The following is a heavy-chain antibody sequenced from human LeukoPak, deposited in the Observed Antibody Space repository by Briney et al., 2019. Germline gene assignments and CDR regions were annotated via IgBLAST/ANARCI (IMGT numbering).Heavy chain of an antibody. CDR1: GFTFSSYE. J-gene: IGHJ6*03. CDR3: AGQFGESPPLDYYYYMDV. D-gene: IGHD3-10*01. CDR2: ISSSGSTI. V-gene: IGHV3-48*03. Sequence: GGSLRLSCAASGFTFSSYEMNWVRQAPGKGLEWVSYISSSGSTIYYADSVKGRFTISRDNAKNSLYLQMNSLRAEDTAVYYCAGQFGESPPLDYYYYMDVWGKGTTVTISS.